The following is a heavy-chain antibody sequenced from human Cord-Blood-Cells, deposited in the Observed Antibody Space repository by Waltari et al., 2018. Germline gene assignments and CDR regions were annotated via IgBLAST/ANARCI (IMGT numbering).Heavy chain of an antibody. Sequence: QLQLQESGPGLVKPSETLSLTCTVSGGSISSSSYYWGWIRQPPGKGLEWIGGIYYSGRTTIRPSLKGGVTLSVGTSKSKFSLKLNSVTAADTGVYYCAATYYYGSGSCWYVDVWGRGTLVTGSS. CDR2: IYYSGRT. V-gene: IGHV4-39*01. J-gene: IGHJ2*01. D-gene: IGHD3-10*01. CDR1: GGSISSSSYY. CDR3: AATYYYGSGSCWYVDV.